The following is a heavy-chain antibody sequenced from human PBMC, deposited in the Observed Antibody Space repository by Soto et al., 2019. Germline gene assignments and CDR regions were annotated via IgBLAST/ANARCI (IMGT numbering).Heavy chain of an antibody. V-gene: IGHV3-30-3*01. CDR2: ISYDGSNK. Sequence: PGGSMRLSCAASGFTFSSYAMHWVRQAPGKGLEWVAVISYDGSNKYYADSVKGRFTISRDNSKNTLYLQMNSLRAEDTAVYYCAKDPGRYDFWSGHYYYGMDVWGQGTTVTVSS. D-gene: IGHD3-3*01. CDR1: GFTFSSYA. J-gene: IGHJ6*02. CDR3: AKDPGRYDFWSGHYYYGMDV.